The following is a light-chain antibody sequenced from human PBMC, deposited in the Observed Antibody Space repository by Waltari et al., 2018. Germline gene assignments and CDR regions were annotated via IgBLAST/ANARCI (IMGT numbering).Light chain of an antibody. CDR1: SNDVGNYNL. V-gene: IGLV2-23*02. CDR2: EVN. CDR3: FSYTGDTTLYV. J-gene: IGLJ1*01. Sequence: QSALTQPASVSGSPGPSITIPCTGTSNDVGNYNLVSWYQQYPGKVPQLIIYEVNKRPSGVSHRFSGSKSRNTASLTISGLQAEDEADYYCFSYTGDTTLYVFGTGTKVTVL.